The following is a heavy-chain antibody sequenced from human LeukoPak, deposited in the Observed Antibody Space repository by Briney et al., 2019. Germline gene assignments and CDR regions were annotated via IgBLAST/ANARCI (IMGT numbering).Heavy chain of an antibody. CDR3: ARQDTQFDNNGQEY. CDR2: ISYSGST. Sequence: PSETLSLTCTVAGGSVSNSSYFWGWIRQPPGKGLEWIGSISYSGSTYYNPSLKSRVTISVDTTKIQFSLKLSSVTTADTAVYYCARQDTQFDNNGQEYWGQGTLVTVSS. D-gene: IGHD2/OR15-2a*01. V-gene: IGHV4-39*01. J-gene: IGHJ4*02. CDR1: GGSVSNSSYF.